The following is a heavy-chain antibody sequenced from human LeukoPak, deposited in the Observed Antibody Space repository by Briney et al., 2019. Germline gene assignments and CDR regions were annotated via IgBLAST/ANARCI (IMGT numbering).Heavy chain of an antibody. J-gene: IGHJ4*02. Sequence: PGRSLRLSCAASGFTFSSYAMSWVRQAPGKGLEWVSAISGSGGSTYYADSVKGRFTISRDNSKNTLYLQMNSLRAEDTAVYYCAKDPHRIVGATTVDYWGQGTLVTVSS. CDR2: ISGSGGST. CDR1: GFTFSSYA. CDR3: AKDPHRIVGATTVDY. D-gene: IGHD1-26*01. V-gene: IGHV3-23*01.